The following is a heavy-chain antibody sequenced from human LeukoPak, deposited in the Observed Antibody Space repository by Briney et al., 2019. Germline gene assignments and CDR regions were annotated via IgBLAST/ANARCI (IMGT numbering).Heavy chain of an antibody. CDR1: GFIFIGYG. J-gene: IGHJ6*04. CDR2: IRPNGHDT. Sequence: GGSLRLSXAASGFIFIGYGMHWVRLAPGKGPEWVAFIRPNGHDTYYGDSVKGRFMISRDNSKNTVDLQMNSLRGDDTATYYCAKEGAASWDVDVWGKGTTVTVSS. D-gene: IGHD4/OR15-4a*01. V-gene: IGHV3-30*02. CDR3: AKEGAASWDVDV.